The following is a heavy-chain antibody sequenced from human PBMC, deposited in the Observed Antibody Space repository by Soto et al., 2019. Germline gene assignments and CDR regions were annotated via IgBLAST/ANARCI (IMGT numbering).Heavy chain of an antibody. CDR1: GFTFSSYG. CDR2: ISYDGSNK. D-gene: IGHD2-2*02. Sequence: GESLKISCAASGFTFSSYGMHWVRQAPGKGLEWVAVISYDGSNKYYADSVKGRFTISRDNSKNTLYLQMNSLRAEDTAVYYCAKDIYPGNSNPNWFDPWGQGTLVTVSS. V-gene: IGHV3-30*18. CDR3: AKDIYPGNSNPNWFDP. J-gene: IGHJ5*02.